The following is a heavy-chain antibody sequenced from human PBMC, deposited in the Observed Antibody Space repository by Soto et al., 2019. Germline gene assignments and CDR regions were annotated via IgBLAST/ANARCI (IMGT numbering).Heavy chain of an antibody. CDR2: ISGGGGST. CDR1: GFTFSTYA. J-gene: IGHJ4*02. D-gene: IGHD3-16*01. Sequence: EVQLLESGGGLVQPGGSLRLSCAASGFTFSTYAINWVRQAPGKGLEWVSAISGGGGSTYYADSVKGRFTISRDNSKNTLYLQMNNLRAEDAAVYYCAKVPAYDYVWGTYYYFDHWGQGTLVTVSS. V-gene: IGHV3-23*01. CDR3: AKVPAYDYVWGTYYYFDH.